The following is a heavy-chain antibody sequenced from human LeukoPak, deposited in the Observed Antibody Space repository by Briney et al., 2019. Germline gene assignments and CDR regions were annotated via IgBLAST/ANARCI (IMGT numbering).Heavy chain of an antibody. V-gene: IGHV4-61*01. CDR1: GVSVSSGSYY. CDR3: ARDWDY. CDR2: IYYSGST. Sequence: SETLSLTCTVSGVSVSSGSYYWSWIRQPPGKGLEWIGYIYYSGSTNYNPSLKSRVTISVDTSKNQFSLKLSSVTAADTAVYYCARDWDYWGQGTLVTVSS. J-gene: IGHJ4*02.